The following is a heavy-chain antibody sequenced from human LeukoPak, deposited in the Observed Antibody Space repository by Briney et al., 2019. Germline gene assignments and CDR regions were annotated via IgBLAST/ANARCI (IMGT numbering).Heavy chain of an antibody. CDR1: GGTFSNYG. CDR3: ARQNWNYGLVLRWADYYYYYGMDV. D-gene: IGHD1-7*01. CDR2: IIPIFGTA. V-gene: IGHV1-69*13. J-gene: IGHJ6*02. Sequence: GASVKVSCKASGGTFSNYGISWVRQAPGQGLEWMGGIIPIFGTANYAQKFQGRVTITADESTSTAYMELSSLRSEDTAVYYCARQNWNYGLVLRWADYYYYYGMDVWGQGTTVTVSS.